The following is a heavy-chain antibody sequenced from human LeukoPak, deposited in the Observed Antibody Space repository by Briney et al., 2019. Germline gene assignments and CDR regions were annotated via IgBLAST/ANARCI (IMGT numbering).Heavy chain of an antibody. CDR2: IYYSGST. CDR1: VGSISSYY. J-gene: IGHJ6*02. Sequence: SETLSLTCTVSVGSISSYYWSWIRQPPGKGLEWIGYIYYSGSTNYSPSLKSRVTISVDTPKNQFSLKLSSVTAADTAVYYCARVGGSNYYYYGLDVWGQGTTVTVSS. V-gene: IGHV4-59*01. CDR3: ARVGGSNYYYYGLDV. D-gene: IGHD1-26*01.